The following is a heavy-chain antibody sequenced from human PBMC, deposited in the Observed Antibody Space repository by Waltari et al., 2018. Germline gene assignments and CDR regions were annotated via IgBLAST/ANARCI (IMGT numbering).Heavy chain of an antibody. CDR2: IIPTFGTA. J-gene: IGHJ4*02. CDR1: GGTFSSYA. D-gene: IGHD3-10*01. CDR3: AREGGTLGFGESVY. Sequence: QVQLVQSGAEVKKPGSSVKVYCKASGGTFSSYAISWVRQAPGQGLEWLGGIIPTFGTANYAQKFQGRVTITTDESTSTAYMELSSLRSEATAVYYCAREGGTLGFGESVYWGQGTLVTVSS. V-gene: IGHV1-69*05.